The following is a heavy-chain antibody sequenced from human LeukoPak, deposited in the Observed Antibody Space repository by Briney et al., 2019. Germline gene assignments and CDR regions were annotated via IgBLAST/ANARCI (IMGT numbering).Heavy chain of an antibody. D-gene: IGHD3-10*01. V-gene: IGHV3-53*01. CDR1: GVTFTRHS. J-gene: IGHJ4*02. CDR2: IYSGGST. CDR3: ARSDYYSPESSFDY. Sequence: GGSLRLSCVASGVTFTRHSMNWVRQAPGKGLEWVSVIYSGGSTYCEDSVKDRFTISRDNSKNTLYLQMNSLRAEDTAVYYCARSDYYSPESSFDYWGQGTLVTVSS.